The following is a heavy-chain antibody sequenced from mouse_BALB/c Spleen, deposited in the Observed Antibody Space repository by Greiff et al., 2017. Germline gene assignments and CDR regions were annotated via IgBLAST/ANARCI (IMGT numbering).Heavy chain of an antibody. Sequence: QVQLKESGAELVRPGASVKLSCKALGYTFTDYEMHWVKQTPVHGLEWIGAIHPGSGGTAYNQKFKGKATLTADKSSSTAYMELSSLTSEDSAVYYCTTGGSTMTTNWYFDVWGAGTTVTVSS. CDR3: TTGGSTMTTNWYFDV. J-gene: IGHJ1*01. V-gene: IGHV1-15*01. CDR1: GYTFTDYE. CDR2: IHPGSGGT. D-gene: IGHD2-4*01.